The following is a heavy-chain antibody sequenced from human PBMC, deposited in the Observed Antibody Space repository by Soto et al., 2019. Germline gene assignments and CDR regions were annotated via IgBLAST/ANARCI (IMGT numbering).Heavy chain of an antibody. J-gene: IGHJ4*02. CDR3: ARSHYDGWSGDTLDSYYFAY. CDR1: GYTFTGYY. D-gene: IGHD3-3*01. V-gene: IGHV1-2*04. CDR2: INPNSGGT. Sequence: ASVKVSCKASGYTFTGYYMHWVRQAPGQGLEWMGWINPNSGGTNYAQKFQGWVTMTRDTSISTAYMELSRLRSDDTAVYYCARSHYDGWSGDTLDSYYFAYWGKDTLV.